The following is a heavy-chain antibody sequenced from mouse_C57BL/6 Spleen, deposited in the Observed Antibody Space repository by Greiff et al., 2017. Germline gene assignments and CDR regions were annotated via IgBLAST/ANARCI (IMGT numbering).Heavy chain of an antibody. CDR2: FHPYNDDT. D-gene: IGHD1-1*01. CDR1: GYTFTTYP. V-gene: IGHV1-47*01. Sequence: QVQLQQSGAELVKPGASVKMSCKASGYTFTTYPIEWMKQNHGKSLEWIGNFHPYNDDTKYNEKFKGKATFTVEKYSSTVYLELSLLTSDDSALYYCARRIYYDGSSYGWYIDVWGTGTTVTVSS. J-gene: IGHJ1*03. CDR3: ARRIYYDGSSYGWYIDV.